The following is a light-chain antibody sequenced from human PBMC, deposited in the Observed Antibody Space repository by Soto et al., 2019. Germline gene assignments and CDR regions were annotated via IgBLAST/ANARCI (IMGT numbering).Light chain of an antibody. CDR2: GNS. V-gene: IGLV1-40*01. Sequence: QSVLTQPPSVSGSPGQTVTISCTGTSSNIGAGYDVHWYQQLPGTAPKLIIYGNSNRPSGVPDRFSGSKSGTSASLAITGLQAEDDAYYYCQSYDISLSGYVFGTGTKVTVL. CDR3: QSYDISLSGYV. J-gene: IGLJ1*01. CDR1: SSNIGAGYD.